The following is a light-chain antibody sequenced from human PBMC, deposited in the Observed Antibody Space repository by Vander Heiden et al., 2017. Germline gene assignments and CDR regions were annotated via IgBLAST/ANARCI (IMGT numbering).Light chain of an antibody. CDR1: QSISSY. CDR2: AAS. CDR3: QQNDCTRLYT. Sequence: DIQMTQSPSSLSASVGDRVTITCRASQSISSYLNWYQQKPGKAPKLLIYAASSLQSGVPSRFSGSGYGKDFTLTISSRQPEDFATYYCQQNDCTRLYTFGQGTKLEIK. J-gene: IGKJ2*01. V-gene: IGKV1-39*01.